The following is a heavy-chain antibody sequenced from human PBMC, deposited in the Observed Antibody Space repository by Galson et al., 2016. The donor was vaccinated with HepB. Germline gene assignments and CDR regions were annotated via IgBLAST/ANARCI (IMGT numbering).Heavy chain of an antibody. CDR3: ASTSPVLRNFDWSYAFDI. J-gene: IGHJ3*02. D-gene: IGHD3-9*01. V-gene: IGHV3-30-3*01. CDR1: GFIFSSYA. CDR2: ISYDGSNK. Sequence: SLRLSCAASGFIFSSYALHWVRQAPGKGLEWVAVISYDGSNKYYAYSVKGRFTISRDNSKHTLYLQMNSPRAEDTAVYYCASTSPVLRNFDWSYAFDIWGQGTMVTVSS.